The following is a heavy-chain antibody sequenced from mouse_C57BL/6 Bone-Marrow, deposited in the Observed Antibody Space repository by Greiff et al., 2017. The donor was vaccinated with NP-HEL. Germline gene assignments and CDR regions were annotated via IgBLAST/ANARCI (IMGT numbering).Heavy chain of an antibody. CDR2: INPGSGGT. Sequence: QVQLQQSGAELVRPGTSVKVSCKASGYAFTNYLIEWVKQRPGQGLEWIGVINPGSGGTNYNEKFKGKATLTADKYSSTAYMQLSRLTSEDSAVYFCARYGTYYYAMDYWGQGTSVTVSS. V-gene: IGHV1-54*01. D-gene: IGHD1-1*01. CDR1: GYAFTNYL. J-gene: IGHJ4*01. CDR3: ARYGTYYYAMDY.